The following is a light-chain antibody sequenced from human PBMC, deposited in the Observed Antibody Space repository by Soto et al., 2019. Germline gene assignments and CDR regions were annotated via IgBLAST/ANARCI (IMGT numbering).Light chain of an antibody. J-gene: IGLJ1*01. Sequence: QSALTQPASVSGSPGQSITISCTGTSSDVGSYNLVSWYQQHPGKAPKLMIYEGSKRPSGVSNRFSGSKSGNTASLTISGLQAEDEADYYCCLCAGSRTYVFGTGTKVTVL. CDR2: EGS. CDR3: CLCAGSRTYV. V-gene: IGLV2-23*01. CDR1: SSDVGSYNL.